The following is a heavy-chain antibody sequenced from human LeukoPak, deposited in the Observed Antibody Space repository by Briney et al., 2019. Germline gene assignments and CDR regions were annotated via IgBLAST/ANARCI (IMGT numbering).Heavy chain of an antibody. D-gene: IGHD2-15*01. CDR3: AKDIASVVYCSGGTCGFDY. Sequence: SLRLSCAASGFTIDDYALHWVRQAPGKGLEWVSGISWNSRSLDYADSVKGRFTISRDNAKNSLYLQMNSLRAEDTALYFCAKDIASVVYCSGGTCGFDYWGQGALVTVSS. V-gene: IGHV3-9*01. CDR2: ISWNSRSL. J-gene: IGHJ4*02. CDR1: GFTIDDYA.